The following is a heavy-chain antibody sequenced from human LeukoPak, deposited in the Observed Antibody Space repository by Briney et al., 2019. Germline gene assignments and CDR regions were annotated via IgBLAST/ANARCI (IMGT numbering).Heavy chain of an antibody. CDR1: GGSISSGGYY. Sequence: SETLSLTCTVSGGSISSGGYYWSWIRQHPGKGLEWIGYIYYSGSTYYNPSLKSRVTISVDTSKNQFSLKLSSVTAADTAVYYCARVRLGSYGLDYWGQGTLVTVSS. D-gene: IGHD3-16*01. CDR3: ARVRLGSYGLDY. CDR2: IYYSGST. J-gene: IGHJ4*02. V-gene: IGHV4-31*03.